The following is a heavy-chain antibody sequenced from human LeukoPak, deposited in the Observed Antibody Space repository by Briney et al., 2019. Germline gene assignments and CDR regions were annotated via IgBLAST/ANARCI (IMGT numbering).Heavy chain of an antibody. CDR1: GGTFSSYA. Sequence: ASVKVSCKGSGGTFSSYAISWVRQAPGQGLEWMGGIIPIFGTANYAQKFQGRVTITADESTSTAYMELSSLRSEDTAVYYCARDRGGYCSSTSCFTFDYWGQGTLVTVSS. V-gene: IGHV1-69*13. CDR3: ARDRGGYCSSTSCFTFDY. D-gene: IGHD2-2*02. J-gene: IGHJ4*02. CDR2: IIPIFGTA.